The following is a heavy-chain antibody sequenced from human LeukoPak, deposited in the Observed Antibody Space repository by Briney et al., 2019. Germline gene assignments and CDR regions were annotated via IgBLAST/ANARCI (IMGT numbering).Heavy chain of an antibody. V-gene: IGHV4-39*07. CDR3: AKSTYYYDAFVNAFDL. CDR1: GDSVSSSHY. Sequence: PSETLSLTCTVSGDSVSSSHYWGWIRQPPGKGLEWIGSIYYGGSTYYNASLRSRVTTSVDTSKNQFSLKLSSVTAADTAVYYCAKSTYYYDAFVNAFDLWGQGTVVTVSS. J-gene: IGHJ3*01. D-gene: IGHD3-22*01. CDR2: IYYGGST.